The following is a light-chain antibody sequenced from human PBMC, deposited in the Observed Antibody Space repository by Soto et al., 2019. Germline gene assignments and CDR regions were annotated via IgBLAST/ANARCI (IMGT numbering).Light chain of an antibody. V-gene: IGLV2-14*01. CDR2: DVI. J-gene: IGLJ2*01. Sequence: QSALTQPASVSGSPGQSITISCTGTSGDVGGYNYVSWYQQHPGKAPKLMIYDVINRPSGVSNRFSGSKSGNTASLTISGLQAEDEADYYCSSYTSSSVVFGGGTKLTVL. CDR3: SSYTSSSVV. CDR1: SGDVGGYNY.